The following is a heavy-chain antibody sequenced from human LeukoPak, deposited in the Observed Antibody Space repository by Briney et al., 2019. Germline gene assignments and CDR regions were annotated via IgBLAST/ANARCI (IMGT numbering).Heavy chain of an antibody. J-gene: IGHJ4*02. Sequence: SVTVSCTASGGTFSSYDISWVRQAPGQGLEWMGGITPIFGTAKYAQKFQGRVTITAVESMSTAYMELSSLRSEDTAVYYCARGWLAETTVVTPYNYWGQGTLVTASS. D-gene: IGHD4-23*01. CDR3: ARGWLAETTVVTPYNY. CDR1: GGTFSSYD. CDR2: ITPIFGTA. V-gene: IGHV1-69*01.